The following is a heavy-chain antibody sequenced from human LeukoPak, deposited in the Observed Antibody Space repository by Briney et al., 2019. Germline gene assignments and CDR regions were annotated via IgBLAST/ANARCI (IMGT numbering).Heavy chain of an antibody. Sequence: GGSLRLSCAASGFTFSSYSMNWVRQAPGKGLEWVSSISSSSSYIYYADSVKGRFTISRDNAKNSLYLQMNSLRAEDTAVYYCARGGYSYKVRIDYWGQGTLVTVSS. CDR1: GFTFSSYS. J-gene: IGHJ4*02. CDR2: ISSSSSYI. V-gene: IGHV3-21*01. CDR3: ARGGYSYKVRIDY. D-gene: IGHD5-18*01.